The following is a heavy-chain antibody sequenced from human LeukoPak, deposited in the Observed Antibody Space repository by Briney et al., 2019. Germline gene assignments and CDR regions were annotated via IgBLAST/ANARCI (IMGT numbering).Heavy chain of an antibody. CDR1: GFTFSSYA. D-gene: IGHD6-13*01. V-gene: IGHV3-7*03. CDR3: ARTYSSSWYATFDY. Sequence: PGRSLRLSCAASGFTFSSYAMHWVRQAPGKGLEWVADIKQDGSEKYYVDSVKGRFTISRDNAKNSLYLQMNSLRAEDTAVYYCARTYSSSWYATFDYWGQGTLVTVSS. CDR2: IKQDGSEK. J-gene: IGHJ4*02.